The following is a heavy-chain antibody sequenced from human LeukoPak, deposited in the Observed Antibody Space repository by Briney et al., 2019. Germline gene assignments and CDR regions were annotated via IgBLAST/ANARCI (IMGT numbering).Heavy chain of an antibody. J-gene: IGHJ6*03. Sequence: ASVKVSCKASGYTFTSYAMNWVRQAPGQGLEWMGWISAYNGNTNYAQKLQGRVTMTTDTSTSTAYMELRSLRSDDTAVYYCARGSRSTPYYYYMDVWGKGNTVTVSS. CDR1: GYTFTSYA. V-gene: IGHV1-18*01. CDR3: ARGSRSTPYYYYMDV. D-gene: IGHD2-2*01. CDR2: ISAYNGNT.